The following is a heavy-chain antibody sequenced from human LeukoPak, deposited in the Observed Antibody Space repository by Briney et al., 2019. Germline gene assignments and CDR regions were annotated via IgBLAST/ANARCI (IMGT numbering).Heavy chain of an antibody. CDR1: GFTFSSHS. CDR3: ARVGRGYYAVDY. J-gene: IGHJ4*02. D-gene: IGHD3-10*01. CDR2: SPFTGTSI. V-gene: IGHV3-48*01. Sequence: GGSLRLPCAVSGFTFSSHSINWVRQAPGKGLEWVSYSPFTGTSISYADSVKGRFTISRDIAKNSLYLQMSGLRVEDTAVYYCARVGRGYYAVDYWGQGTLVIVSS.